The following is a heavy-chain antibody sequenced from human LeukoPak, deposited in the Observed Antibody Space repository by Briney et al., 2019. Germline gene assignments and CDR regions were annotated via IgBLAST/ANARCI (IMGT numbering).Heavy chain of an antibody. CDR1: GGTFSSYA. CDR3: AKAYYYDSSGRYYFDY. D-gene: IGHD3-22*01. Sequence: SVKVSCKASGGTFSSYAISWVRQAPGQGLEWMGWIIPIFGTANYAQKFQGRVTITTDESTSTAYMELSSLRSEDTAVYYCAKAYYYDSSGRYYFDYWGQGTLVTVSS. V-gene: IGHV1-69*05. CDR2: IIPIFGTA. J-gene: IGHJ4*02.